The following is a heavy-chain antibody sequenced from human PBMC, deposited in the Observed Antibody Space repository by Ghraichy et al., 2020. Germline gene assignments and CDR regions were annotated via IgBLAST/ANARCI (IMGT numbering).Heavy chain of an antibody. Sequence: SETLSLTCTVSGGSVSSGSYYWSWIRQPPGKGLEWIGYIYYSGSTNYNPSLKSRVTISVDTSKNQFSLKLSSVTAADTAVYYCARDLLPLVFGNWGQGTLVTVSS. CDR2: IYYSGST. V-gene: IGHV4-61*01. D-gene: IGHD3-10*01. CDR3: ARDLLPLVFGN. CDR1: GGSVSSGSYY. J-gene: IGHJ4*02.